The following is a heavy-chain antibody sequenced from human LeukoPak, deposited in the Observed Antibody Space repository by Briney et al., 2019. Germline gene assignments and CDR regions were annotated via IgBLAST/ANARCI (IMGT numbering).Heavy chain of an antibody. V-gene: IGHV3-23*01. CDR2: ISGSGGST. D-gene: IGHD5-18*01. J-gene: IGHJ6*02. CDR1: GFTFSSYA. Sequence: PGGSLRLSCAASGFTFSSYAMSWVRQAPGKGLEWVSAISGSGGSTYYADSVKGRFTISRDNSKNTLYLQMNSLRAEDTAVYYCARDPWIQLWPYGMDVWGQGTTVTVSS. CDR3: ARDPWIQLWPYGMDV.